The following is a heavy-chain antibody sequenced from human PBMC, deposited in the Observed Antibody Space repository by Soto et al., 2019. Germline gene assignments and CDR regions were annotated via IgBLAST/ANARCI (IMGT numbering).Heavy chain of an antibody. D-gene: IGHD1-20*01. CDR2: IYYSGST. Sequence: SETLSLTCTVSGGSICSGGYYWSWIRQHPGKGLEWIGYIYYSGSTYYNPSLKSRVTISVDTSKNQFSLKLSSVTAADTAVYYCARVGGINCFDPWGQGTLVTAPQ. CDR1: GGSICSGGYY. CDR3: ARVGGINCFDP. J-gene: IGHJ5*02. V-gene: IGHV4-31*03.